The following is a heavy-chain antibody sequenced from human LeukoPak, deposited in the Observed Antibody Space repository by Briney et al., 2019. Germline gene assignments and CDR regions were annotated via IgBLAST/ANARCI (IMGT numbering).Heavy chain of an antibody. CDR3: ARSFSYGDYGGNWFDP. J-gene: IGHJ5*02. V-gene: IGHV1-69*05. CDR2: IIPIFGTA. CDR1: GGTFSSYA. Sequence: SVKVSCKASGGTFSSYAISWVRQAPGQGLEWMGRIIPIFGTANYAQKFQGRVTITTDESTSTAYMELSSLRSEDTAVYYCARSFSYGDYGGNWFDPWRQGTLVTVSS. D-gene: IGHD4-17*01.